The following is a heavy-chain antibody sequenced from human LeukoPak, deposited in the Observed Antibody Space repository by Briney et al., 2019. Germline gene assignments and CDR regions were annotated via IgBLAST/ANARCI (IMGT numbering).Heavy chain of an antibody. CDR1: GFTVSFNY. CDR3: ARAQWRTYSYYYMDV. D-gene: IGHD6-19*01. CDR2: IYSGGST. V-gene: IGHV3-53*01. J-gene: IGHJ6*03. Sequence: GGSLRLSCAASGFTVSFNYMSWVRQAPGKGLEWVSVIYSGGSTYYADSVKGRFTISRDDSKNTLYLQMKSLRAEDTAIYYCARAQWRTYSYYYMDVWGKGTTVTVSS.